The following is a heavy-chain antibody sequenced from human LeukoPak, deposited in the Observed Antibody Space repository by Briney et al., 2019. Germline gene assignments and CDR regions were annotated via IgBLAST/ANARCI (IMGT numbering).Heavy chain of an antibody. CDR2: IYDSGST. D-gene: IGHD3-22*01. J-gene: IGHJ4*02. V-gene: IGHV4-30-4*01. CDR3: ARVLRSSGSPDY. Sequence: SETLSLTCTVSGASVRSGDYYWSWIRQPPGKGLEWIGYIYDSGSTYYNPSLKSRITISVDTSENRFSLKLSSVTAADTAVYYCARVLRSSGSPDYWGQGTLVTVSS. CDR1: GASVRSGDYY.